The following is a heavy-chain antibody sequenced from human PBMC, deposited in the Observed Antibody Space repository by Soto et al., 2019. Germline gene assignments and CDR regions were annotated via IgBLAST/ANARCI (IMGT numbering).Heavy chain of an antibody. D-gene: IGHD3-10*01. V-gene: IGHV4-59*01. Sequence: PSETLSLTCTVSGGSISSYYWSWIRQPPGKGLEWIGYIYYSGSTNYNPSLKSRVTISVDTSKNQFSLKLSSVTAADTAVYYCARDVGMTMVRGVIITRPYYYGMDVWGQGTTVTVS. J-gene: IGHJ6*02. CDR3: ARDVGMTMVRGVIITRPYYYGMDV. CDR2: IYYSGST. CDR1: GGSISSYY.